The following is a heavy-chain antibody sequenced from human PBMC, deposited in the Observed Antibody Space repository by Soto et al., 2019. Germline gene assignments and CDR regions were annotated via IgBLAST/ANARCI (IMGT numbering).Heavy chain of an antibody. Sequence: SETLSLTCTVSGGSISSGGYYWSWIRQHPGKGLEWIGYIYYSGSTYYNPSLKSRVTISVDTSKNQFSLKLSSVTAADTAVYYCARASVVVAASVCWFDPWGQGTLVTVSS. CDR2: IYYSGST. J-gene: IGHJ5*02. V-gene: IGHV4-31*03. D-gene: IGHD2-15*01. CDR3: ARASVVVAASVCWFDP. CDR1: GGSISSGGYY.